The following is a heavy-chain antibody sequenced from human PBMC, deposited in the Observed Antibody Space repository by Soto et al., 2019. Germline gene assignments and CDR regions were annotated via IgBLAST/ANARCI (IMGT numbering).Heavy chain of an antibody. J-gene: IGHJ6*03. D-gene: IGHD6-13*01. CDR2: IYFSGST. Sequence: QLQLQESGPGLVKPSQTLSLTCAVSGGSISNGGYYWSWIRQHPGKGLEWIGSIYFSGSTYYNPSLKSRVTISVATPKNQFSLKLSSVTAADTAVYYCVRDSHSQQPNHRWGGGYTDVWGKGTTVTVSS. CDR1: GGSISNGGYY. CDR3: VRDSHSQQPNHRWGGGYTDV. V-gene: IGHV4-31*11.